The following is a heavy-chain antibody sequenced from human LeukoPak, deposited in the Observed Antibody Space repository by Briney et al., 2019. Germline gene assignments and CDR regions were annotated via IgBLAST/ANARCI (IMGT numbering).Heavy chain of an antibody. CDR2: IKSKTDGGTT. J-gene: IGHJ6*04. V-gene: IGHV3-15*01. Sequence: GVSLRLSCAASGFTFSNAWMSWVRQAPGKGLEWVGRIKSKTDGGTTDYAAPVKGRFTISRDDSKNTLYLQMNSLKTEDTAVYYCTTKPCSSTSCYYYYGMDVWGKGTTVTVSS. D-gene: IGHD2-2*01. CDR3: TTKPCSSTSCYYYYGMDV. CDR1: GFTFSNAW.